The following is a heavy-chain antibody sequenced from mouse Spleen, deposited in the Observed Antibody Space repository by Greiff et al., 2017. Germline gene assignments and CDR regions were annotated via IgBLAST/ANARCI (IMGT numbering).Heavy chain of an antibody. CDR2: IHPNSGST. D-gene: IGHD2-3*01. CDR1: GYTFTSYW. CDR3: AIDGYYDYFDY. J-gene: IGHJ2*01. Sequence: VQLQQSGAELVKPGASVKLSCKASGYTFTSYWMHWVKQRPGQGLEWIGMIHPNSGSTNYNEKFKSKATLTVDKSSSTAYMQLSSLTSEDSAVYCCAIDGYYDYFDYWGQGTTLTVSS. V-gene: IGHV1-64*01.